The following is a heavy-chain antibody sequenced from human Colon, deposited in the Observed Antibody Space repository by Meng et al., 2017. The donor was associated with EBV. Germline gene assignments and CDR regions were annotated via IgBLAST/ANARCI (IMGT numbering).Heavy chain of an antibody. CDR3: ASFDHIPRRNYFDY. D-gene: IGHD2-21*01. Sequence: QVQRQEPGPGLVEPSQTLSLTCTVSGGSMSSGNYYWSWLRQPPGKGLEWIGYIHHSGSAYYNPSLKSRVSISVDTSKNQFSLNLNSMTAADTAVYYCASFDHIPRRNYFDYWGQGTLVTVSS. J-gene: IGHJ4*02. V-gene: IGHV4-30-4*01. CDR2: IHHSGSA. CDR1: GGSMSSGNYY.